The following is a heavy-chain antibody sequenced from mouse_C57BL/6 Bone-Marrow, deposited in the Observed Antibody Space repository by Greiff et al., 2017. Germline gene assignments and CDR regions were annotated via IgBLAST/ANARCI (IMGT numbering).Heavy chain of an antibody. CDR2: ISSGSSTI. CDR1: GFTFSDYG. Sequence: EVKVVESGGGLVKPGGSLKLSCAASGFTFSDYGMHWVRQAPEKGLEWVAYISSGSSTIYYADTVKGRFTISRDNAKKTLFLQMTSLRSEETAMYYCGRNDYGYYAMDYWGQGTSVTVSS. D-gene: IGHD2-4*01. CDR3: GRNDYGYYAMDY. V-gene: IGHV5-17*01. J-gene: IGHJ4*01.